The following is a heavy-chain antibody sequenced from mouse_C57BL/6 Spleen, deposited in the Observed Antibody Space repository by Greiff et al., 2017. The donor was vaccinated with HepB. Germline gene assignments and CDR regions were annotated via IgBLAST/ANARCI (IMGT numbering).Heavy chain of an antibody. CDR3: ARHEDIRYYFDY. J-gene: IGHJ2*01. CDR2: ISGGGGNT. CDR1: GFTFSSYT. D-gene: IGHD1-1*01. V-gene: IGHV5-9*01. Sequence: EVMLVESGGGLVKPGGSLKLSCAASGFTFSSYTMSWVRQTPEKRLEWVATISGGGGNTYYPDSVKGRFTISRDNAKNTLYLQMSSLRSEDTALYYCARHEDIRYYFDYWGQGTTLTVSS.